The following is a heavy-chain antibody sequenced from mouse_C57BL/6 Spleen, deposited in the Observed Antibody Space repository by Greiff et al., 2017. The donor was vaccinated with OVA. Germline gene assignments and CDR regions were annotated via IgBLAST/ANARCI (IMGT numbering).Heavy chain of an antibody. D-gene: IGHD2-2*01. V-gene: IGHV1-42*01. CDR1: GYSFTGYY. J-gene: IGHJ4*01. CDR2: INPSTGGT. CDR3: ARKGGDDDDGTGYYYAMDY. Sequence: VQLQQSGPELVKPGASVKISCKASGYSFTGYYMNWVKQSPEKSLEWIGEINPSTGGTTYNQKFKAKATLTVDNSSSTAYMQLKSLTSEDSAVYYCARKGGDDDDGTGYYYAMDYWGQGTSVTVSS.